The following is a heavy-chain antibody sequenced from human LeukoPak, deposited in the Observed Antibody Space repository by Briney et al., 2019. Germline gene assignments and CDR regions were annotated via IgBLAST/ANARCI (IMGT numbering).Heavy chain of an antibody. V-gene: IGHV3-23*01. CDR1: GFTFSSYA. Sequence: PGGSLRLSRAASGFTFSSYAMSWVRQAPGKGLEWVSAISGSGGSTYYADSVKGRFTISRDNSKNTLYLQMNSLRAEDTAVYYCAKDPFIGSYDLHDAFDTWGQGTMVTVSS. D-gene: IGHD1-26*01. CDR3: AKDPFIGSYDLHDAFDT. CDR2: ISGSGGST. J-gene: IGHJ3*02.